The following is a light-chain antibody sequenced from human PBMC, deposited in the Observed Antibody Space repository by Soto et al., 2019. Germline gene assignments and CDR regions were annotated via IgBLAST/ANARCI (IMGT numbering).Light chain of an antibody. V-gene: IGKV3-20*01. CDR3: QQCGISTWP. Sequence: EIVLTQSPGILSLSPGERATLSCRASQPVSSSYLAWYQQKPGQAPRLVIYGASTRATGIPDRFSGSGSGTDFTFTISRLQPEDFAVYYCQQCGISTWPFGQGTKVDIK. J-gene: IGKJ1*01. CDR2: GAS. CDR1: QPVSSSY.